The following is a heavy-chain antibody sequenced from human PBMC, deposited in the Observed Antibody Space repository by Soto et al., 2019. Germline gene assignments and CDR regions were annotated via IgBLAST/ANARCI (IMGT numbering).Heavy chain of an antibody. D-gene: IGHD1-20*01. CDR1: GCTFSSYA. V-gene: IGHV1-69*13. Sequence: SVQVSCKASGCTFSSYAISWVRQAPGQGLEWMGGIIPNFGTANYAQKFQGRVTITADESTSTAYMELSSLRSEDTAVYYCARTREKYNWNLGYYFDYWGQGTLVTVSS. J-gene: IGHJ4*02. CDR2: IIPNFGTA. CDR3: ARTREKYNWNLGYYFDY.